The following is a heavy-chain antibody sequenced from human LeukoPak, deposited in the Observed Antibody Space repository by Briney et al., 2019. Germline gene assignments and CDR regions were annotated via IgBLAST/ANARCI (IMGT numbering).Heavy chain of an antibody. J-gene: IGHJ3*02. CDR2: ISSSSSYI. V-gene: IGHV3-21*01. CDR3: ARAGSWYFGGAFDI. CDR1: GFTFSSYS. D-gene: IGHD6-13*01. Sequence: GGSLRLSCAASGFTFSSYSMNWVRQAPGKGLEWVSSISSSSSYIYYADSVKGRFTISRDNAKNSLYLQMNSLRAEDTAVYYCARAGSWYFGGAFDIWGQGTMVTVSS.